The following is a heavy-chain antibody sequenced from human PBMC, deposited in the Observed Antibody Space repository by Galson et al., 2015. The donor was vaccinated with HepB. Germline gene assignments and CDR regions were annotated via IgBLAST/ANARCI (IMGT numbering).Heavy chain of an antibody. Sequence: QSGAEVKKPGEPLKISCKGSGYPFRTYGIAWVRQMPGKGLEWMGIIYPGDSDTRYSPSFQGHVTISVDKSISTAYLQWSSLKASDTAIYYCARRRYQPLLRVNAFDFWGRGTTVTVSS. CDR1: GYPFRTYG. CDR3: ARRRYQPLLRVNAFDF. CDR2: IYPGDSDT. J-gene: IGHJ3*01. D-gene: IGHD2-2*01. V-gene: IGHV5-51*01.